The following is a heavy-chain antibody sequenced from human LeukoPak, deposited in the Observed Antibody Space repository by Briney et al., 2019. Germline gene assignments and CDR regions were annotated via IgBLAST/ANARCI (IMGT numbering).Heavy chain of an antibody. J-gene: IGHJ4*02. V-gene: IGHV4-30-2*01. Sequence: SQTLSLTCAVSGGSTSSGGYSWSWIRQPPGKGLEWIGYIYHSGSTYYNPSLKSRVTISVDRSKNQFSLKLSSVTAADTAVYYCARHDSSGYYYVYWGQGTLVTVSS. CDR2: IYHSGST. CDR3: ARHDSSGYYYVY. D-gene: IGHD3-22*01. CDR1: GGSTSSGGYS.